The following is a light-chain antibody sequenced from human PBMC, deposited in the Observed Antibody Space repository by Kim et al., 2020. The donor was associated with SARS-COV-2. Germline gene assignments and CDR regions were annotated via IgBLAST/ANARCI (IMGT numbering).Light chain of an antibody. CDR1: KLGDKN. J-gene: IGLJ2*01. CDR3: QAGDSSTVV. CDR2: QHN. V-gene: IGLV3-1*01. Sequence: SESPGQTAAITCSGDKLGDKNGYWYQQKPGQSPVLVIYQHNKRPSGIPERFSGSASGNTATLTITGTQAMDEADYYCQAGDSSTVVFGGGTKLTVL.